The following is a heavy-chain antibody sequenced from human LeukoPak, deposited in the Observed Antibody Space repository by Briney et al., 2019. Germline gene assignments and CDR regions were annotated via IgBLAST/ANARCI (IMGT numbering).Heavy chain of an antibody. CDR2: ISSSSSTI. J-gene: IGHJ4*02. Sequence: GGSLRLSCAASGFTFSSYSMNWVRQAPGKGLEWVSYISSSSSTIYYADSVKGRFTISRDNAKNSLYLQMNSLRAEDTAVYYCARDFNYYDSSGHDYWGQGTLVTVSS. D-gene: IGHD3-22*01. V-gene: IGHV3-48*01. CDR1: GFTFSSYS. CDR3: ARDFNYYDSSGHDY.